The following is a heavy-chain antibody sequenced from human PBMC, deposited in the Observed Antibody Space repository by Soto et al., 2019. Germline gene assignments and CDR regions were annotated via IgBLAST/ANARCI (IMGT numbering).Heavy chain of an antibody. J-gene: IGHJ4*02. CDR1: GDTFTDCY. Sequence: QVQLVQSGAEVKKPEASVKVSCKASGDTFTDCYMHWEQQDPGQGLEWMGIINPSGGSPTYAQNFQGTLTMARDTSTSTVYMELSSLRSEDTAVYYCAREAGSFAYWGQGTLVTVSS. V-gene: IGHV1-46*01. CDR2: INPSGGSP. D-gene: IGHD6-19*01. CDR3: AREAGSFAY.